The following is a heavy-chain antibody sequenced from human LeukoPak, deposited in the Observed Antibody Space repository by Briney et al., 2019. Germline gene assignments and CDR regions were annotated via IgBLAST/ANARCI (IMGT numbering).Heavy chain of an antibody. CDR1: GFSFSSYW. V-gene: IGHV3-7*01. Sequence: GGSLRLSCAASGFSFSSYWMSWVRQVPGKGLQWVANIKQDGNEKYYVDSVKGRFTISRDNAKNSLYLQMNSLRVEDTAVYYCARSRLTLDYWGQGTLVTVSS. CDR2: IKQDGNEK. D-gene: IGHD2-15*01. CDR3: ARSRLTLDY. J-gene: IGHJ4*02.